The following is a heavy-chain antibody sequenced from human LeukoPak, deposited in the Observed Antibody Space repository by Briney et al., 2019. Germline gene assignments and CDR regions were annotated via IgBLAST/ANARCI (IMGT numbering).Heavy chain of an antibody. D-gene: IGHD2-15*01. Sequence: GASVKVSCKPSGYAFISYNFHWVRQAPGQRLEWMGWINTASGNTKYSQNFQGRLTFTRDTSASTAYMELSSLRSEDTAMYYYARIEVLGTLGYWGQGTLVAVSS. J-gene: IGHJ4*02. V-gene: IGHV1-3*04. CDR3: ARIEVLGTLGY. CDR2: INTASGNT. CDR1: GYAFISYN.